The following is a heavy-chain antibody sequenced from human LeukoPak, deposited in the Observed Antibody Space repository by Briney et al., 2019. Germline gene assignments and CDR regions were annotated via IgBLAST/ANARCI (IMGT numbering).Heavy chain of an antibody. Sequence: PGGSLRLSCAASGFTFSSYGMHWVRQAPGKGLEWVAVIWYDGSNKYYADSVKGRFTISRDNSKNTLYLQMNSLRAEDTAVYYCARDPTPSGDYGFRYSYMDVWGKGTTVTVSS. CDR3: ARDPTPSGDYGFRYSYMDV. CDR2: IWYDGSNK. CDR1: GFTFSSYG. J-gene: IGHJ6*03. V-gene: IGHV3-33*01. D-gene: IGHD4-17*01.